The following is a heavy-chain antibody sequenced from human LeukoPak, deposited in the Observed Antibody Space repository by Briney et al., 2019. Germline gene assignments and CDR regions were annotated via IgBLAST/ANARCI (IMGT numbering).Heavy chain of an antibody. V-gene: IGHV4-39*01. CDR2: IYYSKKT. J-gene: IGHJ4*02. Sequence: PSETLSLTCTVSGGSISSSSAYWGWIRQPPGKGLEWIGSIYYSKKTYYNPSLKSRVTISADTSKNQFSLTLGSVSATDTAVYYCVSPRGFSYGYFDYWGQGTLVTVSS. CDR3: VSPRGFSYGYFDY. CDR1: GGSISSSSAY. D-gene: IGHD5-18*01.